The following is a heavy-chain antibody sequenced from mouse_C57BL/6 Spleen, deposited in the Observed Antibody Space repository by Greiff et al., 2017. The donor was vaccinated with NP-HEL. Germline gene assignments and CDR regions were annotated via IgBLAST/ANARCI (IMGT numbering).Heavy chain of an antibody. V-gene: IGHV5-17*01. J-gene: IGHJ3*01. Sequence: EVKVVESGGGLVKPGGSLKLSCAASGFTFSDYGMHWVRQAPEKGLEWVAYISSGSSTIYYADPVKGRFTISRDNAKNTLFLQMTSLRSEDTAMYYCARSYGSSYPFAYWGQGTLVTVSA. CDR2: ISSGSSTI. CDR1: GFTFSDYG. D-gene: IGHD1-1*01. CDR3: ARSYGSSYPFAY.